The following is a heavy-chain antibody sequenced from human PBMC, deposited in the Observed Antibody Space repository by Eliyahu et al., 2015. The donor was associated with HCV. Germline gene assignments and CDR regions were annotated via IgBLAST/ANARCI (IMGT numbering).Heavy chain of an antibody. CDR2: ISGSGGST. CDR1: GFTFXSXA. Sequence: EVQLLESGGGLVQPGGSLRLSXXXSGFTFXSXAMXWVRQXPGKGLXWVSAISGSGGSTYYADSVKGRFTISRDNSKNTLYLQMNSLRAEDTAVYYCAKANYQDVGWNFQHWGQGTLVTVSS. D-gene: IGHD2-2*01. J-gene: IGHJ1*01. CDR3: AKANYQDVGWNFQH. V-gene: IGHV3-23*01.